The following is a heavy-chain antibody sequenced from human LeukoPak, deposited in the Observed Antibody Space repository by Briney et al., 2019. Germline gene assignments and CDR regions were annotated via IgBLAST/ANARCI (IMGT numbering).Heavy chain of an antibody. J-gene: IGHJ4*02. D-gene: IGHD3-9*01. CDR3: ARDDYDILTGHIIDY. Sequence: GRSLRLSCAASGFTFSSYAMHWVRQAPGKGLEWVSSISSSSSYIYYADSVKGRFTISRDNAKNSLYLQMNSLRAEDTAVYYCARDDYDILTGHIIDYWGQGTLVTVSS. CDR2: ISSSSSYI. CDR1: GFTFSSYA. V-gene: IGHV3-21*01.